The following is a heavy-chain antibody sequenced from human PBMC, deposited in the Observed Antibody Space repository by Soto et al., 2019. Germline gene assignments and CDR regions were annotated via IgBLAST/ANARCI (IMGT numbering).Heavy chain of an antibody. CDR2: IYNTGST. J-gene: IGHJ4*02. V-gene: IGHV4-59*01. CDR3: ARSYYDSSGITRFDY. Sequence: QVQLQESGPGLAKPSETLSLTCSVSGGSISSYYWSWIRQPPGKGLEWIGYIYNTGSTNYNPSLKSRDTISVDSSKNQFSLKLTSVTAADTAVYYCARSYYDSSGITRFDYWGQGTLVTVSS. D-gene: IGHD3-22*01. CDR1: GGSISSYY.